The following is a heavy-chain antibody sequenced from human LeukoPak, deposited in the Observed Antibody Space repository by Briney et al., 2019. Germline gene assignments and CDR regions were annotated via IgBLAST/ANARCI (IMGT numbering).Heavy chain of an antibody. Sequence: PGGSLRLSCAASGFTFSSYAMNWVRQAPGKGLEWVSLISGSGDSTDYADSVKGRFTISRDNSKNTLYLQINSLRADDTAVYYCAKDHQARSLRFAGDFDYWGQGTLVTVSS. CDR3: AKDHQARSLRFAGDFDY. CDR2: ISGSGDST. D-gene: IGHD3-10*01. J-gene: IGHJ4*02. CDR1: GFTFSSYA. V-gene: IGHV3-23*01.